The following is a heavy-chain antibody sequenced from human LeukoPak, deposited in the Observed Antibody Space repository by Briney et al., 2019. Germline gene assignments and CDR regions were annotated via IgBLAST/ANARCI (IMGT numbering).Heavy chain of an antibody. CDR3: ARSRYCSSTSCYEIFYSGYD. CDR2: IIPIFGTA. D-gene: IGHD2-2*01. CDR1: GGTFSSYA. Sequence: SVKVPCKASGGTFSSYAISWVRQAPGQGLEWMGGIIPIFGTANYAQKFQGRVTITADESTSTAYMELSSLRSEDTAVYYCARSRYCSSTSCYEIFYSGYDWGQGTLVTVSS. J-gene: IGHJ4*02. V-gene: IGHV1-69*01.